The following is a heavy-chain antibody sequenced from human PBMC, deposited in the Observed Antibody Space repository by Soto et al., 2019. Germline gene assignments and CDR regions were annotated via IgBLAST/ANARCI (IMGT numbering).Heavy chain of an antibody. Sequence: SATLSLTCTVSGGSISSYYWSWIRQPPGKGLEWIEYIYYSGSTNYNPSLKSRVTISVDTSKNQFSLKLSSVTAADTAVYYCARYCSSTSCYHYYYYGMDVWGQGTTVTVSS. CDR1: GGSISSYY. CDR2: IYYSGST. J-gene: IGHJ6*02. CDR3: ARYCSSTSCYHYYYYGMDV. V-gene: IGHV4-59*01. D-gene: IGHD2-2*01.